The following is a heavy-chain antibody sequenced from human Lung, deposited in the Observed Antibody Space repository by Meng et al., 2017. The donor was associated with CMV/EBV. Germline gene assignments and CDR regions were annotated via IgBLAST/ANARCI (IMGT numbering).Heavy chain of an antibody. Sequence: QGRLPESGAGLVKPSHTPSTTCTVSGGSISSGDYYWSWIRQPPGKGLEWIGYIYYSGRTYYNPSLKSRVTISVDTSKNQFALKLSSVTAADTAVYYCARDRTTGRYFDYWGQGTLVTVSS. CDR1: GGSISSGDYY. D-gene: IGHD4-11*01. CDR2: IYYSGRT. J-gene: IGHJ4*02. CDR3: ARDRTTGRYFDY. V-gene: IGHV4-30-4*01.